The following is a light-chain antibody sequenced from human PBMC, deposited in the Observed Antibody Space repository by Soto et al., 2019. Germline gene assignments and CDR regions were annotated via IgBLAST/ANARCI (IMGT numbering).Light chain of an antibody. CDR1: SSNIGAGYD. CDR2: GNS. J-gene: IGLJ2*01. CDR3: QSYDSSLSGVV. V-gene: IGLV1-40*01. Sequence: QSVLTQPPSVSGAPGQRVTISCTGSSSNIGAGYDVHWYKQLPGTAPKLLIYGNSNRPSVVPDRFSDSKSGTSDSLAITGLQAEDEADYYCQSYDSSLSGVVFGGGNKLTVL.